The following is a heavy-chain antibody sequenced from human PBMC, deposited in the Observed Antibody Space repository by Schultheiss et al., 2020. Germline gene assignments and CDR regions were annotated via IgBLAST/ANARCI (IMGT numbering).Heavy chain of an antibody. V-gene: IGHV4-59*01. Sequence: SETLSLTCTVSGGSISSYYWSWIRQPPGKGLEWIGYIYYSGSTNYNPSLKSRVTISVDTSKNQFSLKLSSVTAADTAVYYCARGDLGYWGQGTLVTVSS. CDR1: GGSISSYY. CDR3: ARGDLGY. CDR2: IYYSGST. J-gene: IGHJ4*02.